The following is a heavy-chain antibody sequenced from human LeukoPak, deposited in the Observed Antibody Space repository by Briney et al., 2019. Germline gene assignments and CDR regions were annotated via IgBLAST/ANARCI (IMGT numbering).Heavy chain of an antibody. V-gene: IGHV3-30-3*01. Sequence: QPGGSLRLSCAASGFTFSSYAMHWVRQAPGKGLEWVAVISYDGSNKYYADSVKGRFTISRDNSKNTLYLQMNSLRAEDTAVYYCARERLLVVPAAIRNYYYGMDVWGQGTTVTVSS. CDR1: GFTFSSYA. J-gene: IGHJ6*02. CDR2: ISYDGSNK. CDR3: ARERLLVVPAAIRNYYYGMDV. D-gene: IGHD2-2*02.